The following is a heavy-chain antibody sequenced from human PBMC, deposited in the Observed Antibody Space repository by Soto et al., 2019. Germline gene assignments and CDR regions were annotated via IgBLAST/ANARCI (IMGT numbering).Heavy chain of an antibody. CDR2: ISSSGYI. V-gene: IGHV3-21*01. CDR1: WFNFNSYT. CDR3: ARAGSGGSRYPGMDV. D-gene: IGHD2-15*01. J-gene: IGHJ6*02. Sequence: GGSLRLSCAGSWFNFNSYTINWFRQSPGKRLEWLSSISSSGYIFSTDSVRGRFTISRDNAKNSVYLQINSLRAEDTAVYFCARAGSGGSRYPGMDVWGQATTVIVS.